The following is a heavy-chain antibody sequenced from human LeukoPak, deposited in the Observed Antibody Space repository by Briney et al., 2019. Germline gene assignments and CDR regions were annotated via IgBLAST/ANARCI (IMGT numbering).Heavy chain of an antibody. CDR2: IFYSGST. Sequence: PSETLSLTCTVSDDSINNYYWSWIRQPPGKGLEWTGYIFYSGSTDYNPSLKSRVTISQHTSKNQFSLKLRSVTAADTAVYYCARTGRYCSDTSCYYFVYWGQGILVTVSS. J-gene: IGHJ4*02. CDR3: ARTGRYCSDTSCYYFVY. V-gene: IGHV4-59*01. D-gene: IGHD2-15*01. CDR1: DDSINNYY.